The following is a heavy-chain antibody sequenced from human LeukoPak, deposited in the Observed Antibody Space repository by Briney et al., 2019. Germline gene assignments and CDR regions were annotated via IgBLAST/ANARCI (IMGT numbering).Heavy chain of an antibody. Sequence: SETLSLTCTVSGGSISSGGYYWSWIRQHPGKGLEWIGYIYYSGGTYYNPSLKSRVTISVDTSKNQFSLKLSSVTAADTAVYYCARGGDGYNYYFDYWGQGTLVTVSS. V-gene: IGHV4-31*03. CDR2: IYYSGGT. CDR3: ARGGDGYNYYFDY. D-gene: IGHD5-24*01. CDR1: GGSISSGGYY. J-gene: IGHJ4*02.